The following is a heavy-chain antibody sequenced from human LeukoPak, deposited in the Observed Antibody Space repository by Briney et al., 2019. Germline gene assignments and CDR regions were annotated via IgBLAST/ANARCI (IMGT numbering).Heavy chain of an antibody. CDR2: MWYDGSNK. Sequence: GGSLRLSCAASRFTFSVYGMHWVRQAPGKGLEWVAVMWYDGSNKYYADSVKGRFTISRDNSKNTLYLEMSSLRAGDTAVYFCARAGGSYYYYFDYWGQGTLVTVSS. CDR3: ARAGGSYYYYFDY. CDR1: RFTFSVYG. J-gene: IGHJ4*02. D-gene: IGHD1-26*01. V-gene: IGHV3-33*01.